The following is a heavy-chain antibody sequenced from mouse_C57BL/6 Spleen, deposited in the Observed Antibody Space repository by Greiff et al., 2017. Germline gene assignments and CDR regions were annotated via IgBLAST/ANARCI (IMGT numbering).Heavy chain of an antibody. CDR1: GFTFSSYA. J-gene: IGHJ2*01. CDR2: ISDGGSYT. D-gene: IGHD2-3*01. CDR3: ARDFDGYYLDY. Sequence: EVKLMESGGGLVKPGGSLKLSCAASGFTFSSYAMSWVRQTPEKRLEWVATISDGGSYTYYPDNVKGRFTISRDNAKNNLYLQMSNLKSEDTAMYYCARDFDGYYLDYWGQGTTLTVSS. V-gene: IGHV5-4*01.